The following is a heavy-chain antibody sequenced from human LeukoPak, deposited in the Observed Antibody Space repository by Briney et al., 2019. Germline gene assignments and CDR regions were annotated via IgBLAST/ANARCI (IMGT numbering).Heavy chain of an antibody. CDR2: ISSSSSSI. D-gene: IGHD3-3*02. CDR1: GFTFSGYS. V-gene: IGHV3-48*01. J-gene: IGHJ4*02. Sequence: PGGSLRLSCAASGFTFSGYSMNWVRQAPGKGLEWVSYISSSSSSIYYADSVKGRFTISRDNSKNTLYLQMNSLRAGDTAVYYCAKVSALASYFDYWGQGTLVTVSS. CDR3: AKVSALASYFDY.